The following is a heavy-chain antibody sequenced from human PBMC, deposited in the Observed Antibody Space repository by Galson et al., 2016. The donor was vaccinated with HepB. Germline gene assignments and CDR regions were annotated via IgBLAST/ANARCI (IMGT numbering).Heavy chain of an antibody. D-gene: IGHD3-3*01. CDR1: GYTFSGYY. J-gene: IGHJ6*02. Sequence: SVKVSCKASGYTFSGYYIHWVRQAPGQGLEWMGRINPHSGGTHNAQNFQGRVTLTRDASVTTVYLELNRLRSDDTAVYYCARDQGLTIFHAMDVWGQGTTVTVSS. CDR3: ARDQGLTIFHAMDV. CDR2: INPHSGGT. V-gene: IGHV1-2*06.